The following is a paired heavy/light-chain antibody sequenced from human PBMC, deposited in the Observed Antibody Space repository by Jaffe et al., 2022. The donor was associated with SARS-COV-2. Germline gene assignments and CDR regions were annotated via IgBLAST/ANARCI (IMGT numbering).Light chain of an antibody. CDR3: QSFDNSLTGWV. Sequence: QSVLTQSPSVSGAPGQRVTISCTGSSSNIGAGYDVHWYQQLPGTAPKLLIYDSNNRPSGVPDRFSGSKSGTSASLAISGLQPEDEADYHCQSFDNSLTGWVFGGGTKLTVL. V-gene: IGLV1-40*01. CDR1: SSNIGAGYD. CDR2: DSN. J-gene: IGLJ3*02.
Heavy chain of an antibody. CDR3: ARLSCSTAGCYGRHYFDH. Sequence: EVQLVESGGGLVKPGGSLRLSCAASGFTFSIYAVTWVRQAPGKGLEWVSSINGNSAYIYYADSVKGRFSISRDNAENSMYLQMNSLTTEDTAVYYCARLSCSTAGCYGRHYFDHWGQGILVTVSS. J-gene: IGHJ4*02. CDR2: INGNSAYI. D-gene: IGHD2-2*01. CDR1: GFTFSIYA. V-gene: IGHV3-21*01.